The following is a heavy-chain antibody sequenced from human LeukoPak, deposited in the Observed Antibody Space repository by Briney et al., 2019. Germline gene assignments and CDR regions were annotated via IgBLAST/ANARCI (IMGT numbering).Heavy chain of an antibody. CDR1: GFTFSSYG. Sequence: GGSLRLSCAASGFTFSSYGMHWVRQAPGKGLEWVAVISYDGSNKYYADSEKGRFTISRDNSKNTLYLQMNSLRAEDTAVYYCAKKNIDYGDYEGAFDIWGQGTMVTVSS. J-gene: IGHJ3*02. CDR2: ISYDGSNK. D-gene: IGHD4-17*01. V-gene: IGHV3-30*18. CDR3: AKKNIDYGDYEGAFDI.